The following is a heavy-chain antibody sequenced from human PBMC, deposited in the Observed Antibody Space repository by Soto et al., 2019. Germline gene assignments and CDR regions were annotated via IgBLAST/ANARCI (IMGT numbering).Heavy chain of an antibody. J-gene: IGHJ4*02. CDR2: FHRSGTT. Sequence: SETLSLTCGVSGYSINMGYYWGWIRQPPGKGLEWIASFHRSGTTYYNPSLKSRVTISVDTSKNQLSLRLSSVTAADTAVYYCVGDYGDTQNYFDYWGQGALVTVSS. CDR1: GYSINMGYY. CDR3: VGDYGDTQNYFDY. V-gene: IGHV4-38-2*01. D-gene: IGHD4-17*01.